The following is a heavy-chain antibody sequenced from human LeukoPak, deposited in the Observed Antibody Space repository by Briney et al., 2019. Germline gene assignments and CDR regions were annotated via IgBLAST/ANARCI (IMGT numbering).Heavy chain of an antibody. J-gene: IGHJ4*02. CDR2: IYYSGST. CDR3: AGKIVGALFY. V-gene: IGHV4-59*11. CDR1: GGSISSHY. Sequence: SETLSLTCTVSGGSISSHYWSWIRQPPGEGLEWIGYIYYSGSTNYNPSLKSRVTISVDTSKNQFSLKLSSVTAADTAVYYCAGKIVGALFYWGQGTLVTVSS. D-gene: IGHD1-26*01.